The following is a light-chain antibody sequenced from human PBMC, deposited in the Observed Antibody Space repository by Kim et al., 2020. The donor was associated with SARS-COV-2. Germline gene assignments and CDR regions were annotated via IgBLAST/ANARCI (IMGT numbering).Light chain of an antibody. CDR2: WAS. V-gene: IGKV4-1*01. CDR1: QTIFSTSNNKNK. J-gene: IGKJ2*01. CDR3: LQYCLSPYT. Sequence: RATINCRSSQTIFSTSNNKNKLAWFQYKSGQPPKLLIYWASTRESGVPDRFSGSGSGTDFTLTISSLQAEDVAVYYCLQYCLSPYTFGQGTKLEI.